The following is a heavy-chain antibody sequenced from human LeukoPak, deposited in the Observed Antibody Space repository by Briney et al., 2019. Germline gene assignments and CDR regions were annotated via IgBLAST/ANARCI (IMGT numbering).Heavy chain of an antibody. V-gene: IGHV3-21*01. D-gene: IGHD2-21*02. CDR2: ISSSGTYM. J-gene: IGHJ4*02. CDR1: GFTFSSYT. Sequence: GGSLSLSCAAYGFTFSSYTMNWVRQAPGKGLEWVSSISSSGTYMYYADSVKGRFTISRDNAKNSLYLQMNSLRAEDTAVYYCARGLGDCGADCYHTDYWGQGTLVTVSS. CDR3: ARGLGDCGADCYHTDY.